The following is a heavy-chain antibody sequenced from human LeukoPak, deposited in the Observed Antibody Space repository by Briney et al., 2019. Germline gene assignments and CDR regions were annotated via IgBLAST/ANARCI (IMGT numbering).Heavy chain of an antibody. Sequence: QTGGSLRLSCAASGFTFSSNWMHWVRQAPGKGLVWVSRSNEVGSTTNYADSVKGRFTISRDNAKNTLYLQMNSLTAEDTAVYYCIRDLGGRSGHWGQGTLVTVSS. V-gene: IGHV3-74*01. D-gene: IGHD1-26*01. J-gene: IGHJ4*02. CDR1: GFTFSSNW. CDR2: SNEVGSTT. CDR3: IRDLGGRSGH.